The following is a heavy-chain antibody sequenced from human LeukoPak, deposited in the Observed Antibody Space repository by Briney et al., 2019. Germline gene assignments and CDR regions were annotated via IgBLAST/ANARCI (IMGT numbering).Heavy chain of an antibody. V-gene: IGHV4-38-2*02. CDR1: GYSISSGYY. Sequence: SETLSLTCTVSGYSISSGYYWGWIRQPPGKGLEWIGEIDHSGSSNYNSSLKSRVTISVDTSKNQISLKLGSLTAADTAVYYCARRDSSGWSAPFDYWGQGTLVTVSS. D-gene: IGHD6-19*01. J-gene: IGHJ4*02. CDR2: IDHSGSS. CDR3: ARRDSSGWSAPFDY.